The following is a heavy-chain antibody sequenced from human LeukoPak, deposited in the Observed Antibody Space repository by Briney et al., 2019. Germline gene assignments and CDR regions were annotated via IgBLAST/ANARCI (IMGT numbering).Heavy chain of an antibody. CDR2: ISSSGSTI. D-gene: IGHD6-13*01. CDR1: GFTFSSYE. Sequence: EGSLRLSCAASGFTFSSYEMNWVRQAPGKGLEWVSYISSSGSTIYYADSVKGRFTISRDNAKNSLYLQMNSLRAEDTAVYYCARDSSSWSFDYWGQGTLVTVSS. CDR3: ARDSSSWSFDY. J-gene: IGHJ4*02. V-gene: IGHV3-48*03.